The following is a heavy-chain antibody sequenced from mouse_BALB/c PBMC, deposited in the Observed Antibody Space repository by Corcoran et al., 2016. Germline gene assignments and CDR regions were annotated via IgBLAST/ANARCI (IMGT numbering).Heavy chain of an antibody. CDR2: ISYDGSN. J-gene: IGHJ1*01. D-gene: IGHD2-14*01. V-gene: IGHV3-6*02. Sequence: DVQLQESGPGLVKPSQSLSLTCSVTGYSITSGYYWNWIRQFPGNKLEWMGYISYDGSNNYNTSLKNRISITRDTSKNQFFLKLNSVTTEDTATYYCARRYDRWYFDVWGAGTTVTVSS. CDR1: GYSITSGYY. CDR3: ARRYDRWYFDV.